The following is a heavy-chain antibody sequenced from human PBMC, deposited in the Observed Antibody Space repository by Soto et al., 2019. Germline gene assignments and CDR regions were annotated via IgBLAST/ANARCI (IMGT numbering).Heavy chain of an antibody. D-gene: IGHD2-15*01. CDR3: ARVAYCSGGSCYGHAFDI. J-gene: IGHJ3*02. Sequence: GGSLRLSCAASGFTFSSYSMNWVRQAPGKGLEWVSSISSSSSYIYYADSVKGRFTISRDNAKNSLYLQMNSLRAEDTTVYYCARVAYCSGGSCYGHAFDIWGQGTMVTVSS. CDR2: ISSSSSYI. CDR1: GFTFSSYS. V-gene: IGHV3-21*01.